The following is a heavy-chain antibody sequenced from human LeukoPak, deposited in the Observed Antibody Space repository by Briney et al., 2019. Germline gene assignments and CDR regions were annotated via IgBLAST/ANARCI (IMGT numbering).Heavy chain of an antibody. D-gene: IGHD1-26*01. V-gene: IGHV4-61*02. J-gene: IGHJ3*02. CDR1: GGSISSGSYY. CDR3: ASGELPKKAFGI. Sequence: SETLSLTCTVSGGSISSGSYYWSWIRQPAGKGLEWIGRIYTSGSTNYNPSLKSRVTISVDTSKNQFSLKLSSVTAADTAVYYCASGELPKKAFGIWGQGTMVTVSS. CDR2: IYTSGST.